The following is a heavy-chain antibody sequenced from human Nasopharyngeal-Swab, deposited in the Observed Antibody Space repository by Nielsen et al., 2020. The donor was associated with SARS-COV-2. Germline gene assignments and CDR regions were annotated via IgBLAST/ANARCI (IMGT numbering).Heavy chain of an antibody. Sequence: GESLKISCEASVFTFRTYWMSWVRQAPGTGLECVAHINQDGSDKYYVDSVKGRFTISRDNAKNSLYLQMNSLMAEDTAVYYCARDSKPPYDFWCGSYYYYYMDVRAKGTTVTVSS. D-gene: IGHD3-3*01. CDR2: INQDGSDK. CDR1: VFTFRTYW. J-gene: IGHJ6*03. V-gene: IGHV3-7*01. CDR3: ARDSKPPYDFWCGSYYYYYMDV.